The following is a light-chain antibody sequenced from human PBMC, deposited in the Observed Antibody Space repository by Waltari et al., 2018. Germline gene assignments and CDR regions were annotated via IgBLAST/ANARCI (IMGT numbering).Light chain of an antibody. V-gene: IGKV2-28*01. CDR3: VQSLQGLWT. Sequence: QGLVHSNGDNGLEWGLQEPGQSPQLLMYVGANRASGVPGRFSGRGSGTDLTLGVSRVGAEDVGVDCCVQSLQGLWTFGQGTKVEIK. CDR1: QGLVHSNGDNG. J-gene: IGKJ1*01. CDR2: VGA.